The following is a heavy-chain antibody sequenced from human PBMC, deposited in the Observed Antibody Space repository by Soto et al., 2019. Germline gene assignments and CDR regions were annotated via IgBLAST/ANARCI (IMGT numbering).Heavy chain of an antibody. CDR2: VYHSGYT. D-gene: IGHD1-20*01. Sequence: SETLSLTCTVSGASISSSTWWSWVRQPPGRGLEWIGEVYHSGYTKCNPSLKSRVTMSVDKSKNQLTLNLSSVTAADTAVYFCASSNNYNWFDPWGQGTLVTVSS. CDR3: ASSNNYNWFDP. CDR1: GASISSSTW. V-gene: IGHV4-4*02. J-gene: IGHJ5*02.